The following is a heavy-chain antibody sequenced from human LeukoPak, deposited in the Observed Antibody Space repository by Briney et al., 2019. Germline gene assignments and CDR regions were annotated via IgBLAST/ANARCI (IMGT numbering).Heavy chain of an antibody. D-gene: IGHD3-3*01. Sequence: ASVEVSCKASGYTFTTYAISWVRQAPGQGLEWMGWISAYNGNTNYAQKLQGRVTMTTDTSTSTAYMELRSLRSDDTAVYYCAREFRTYYDFWSGYHIFDFWGQGTLVTVSS. V-gene: IGHV1-18*01. CDR1: GYTFTTYA. CDR3: AREFRTYYDFWSGYHIFDF. J-gene: IGHJ4*02. CDR2: ISAYNGNT.